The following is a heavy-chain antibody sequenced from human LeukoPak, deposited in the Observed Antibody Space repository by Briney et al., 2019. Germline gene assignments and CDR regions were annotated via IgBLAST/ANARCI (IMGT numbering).Heavy chain of an antibody. D-gene: IGHD3-10*01. CDR1: GFTFSSYA. Sequence: GGSLRLSCAASGFTFSSYAMSWVRQAPGKGLEWVSAISGSGGSTYYADSVKGRFTISRDNSKNTLYLQMSSLRAEDAAVYYCVKASYGSGSYYDYWGQGTLVTVSS. CDR3: VKASYGSGSYYDY. J-gene: IGHJ4*02. CDR2: ISGSGGST. V-gene: IGHV3-23*01.